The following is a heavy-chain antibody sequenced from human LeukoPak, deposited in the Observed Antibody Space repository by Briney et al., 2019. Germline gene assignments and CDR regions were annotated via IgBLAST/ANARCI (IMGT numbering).Heavy chain of an antibody. J-gene: IGHJ6*04. CDR1: GYTFTSYG. D-gene: IGHD3-10*01. CDR2: ISAYNGNT. CDR3: ARDRGSGSYYSPDYYYYGMDV. Sequence: SCKASGYTFTSYGISWVRQAPGQGLEWMGWISAYNGNTNYAQKLQGRVTMTTDTSTSTAYMELRSLRSDDTAVYYCARDRGSGSYYSPDYYYYGMDVWGKGTTVTVSS. V-gene: IGHV1-18*04.